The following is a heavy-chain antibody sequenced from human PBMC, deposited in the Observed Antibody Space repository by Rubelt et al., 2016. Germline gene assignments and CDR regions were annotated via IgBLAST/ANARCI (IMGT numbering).Heavy chain of an antibody. V-gene: IGHV4-34*01. CDR1: GGSFSGYY. Sequence: QVQLQQWGAGLLKPSETLSLTCGVYGGSFSGYYWSWIRPSPGKGLEWVGEINHSGSPNYNPSLKSRVAITVNTTKNTFSLKLTSVTAAETAVYYCARSCIGGACYVPGAFDIWGRGTMVTVSS. CDR3: ARSCIGGACYVPGAFDI. D-gene: IGHD2-15*01. CDR2: INHSGSP. J-gene: IGHJ3*02.